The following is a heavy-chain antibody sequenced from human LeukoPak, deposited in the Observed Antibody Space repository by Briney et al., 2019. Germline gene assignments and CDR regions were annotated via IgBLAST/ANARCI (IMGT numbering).Heavy chain of an antibody. CDR3: ARDNAEAYYDFWSGYGNTDV. D-gene: IGHD3-3*01. Sequence: MPGGSLRLSCAASGFLFSSFEVNWVRQAPGKGLEWVSSISSSSSYIYYADSVKGRFTISRDNAKNSLYLQMNSLRAEDTAVYYCARDNAEAYYDFWSGYGNTDVWGKGTTVTVSS. CDR2: ISSSSSYI. CDR1: GFLFSSFE. J-gene: IGHJ6*03. V-gene: IGHV3-21*01.